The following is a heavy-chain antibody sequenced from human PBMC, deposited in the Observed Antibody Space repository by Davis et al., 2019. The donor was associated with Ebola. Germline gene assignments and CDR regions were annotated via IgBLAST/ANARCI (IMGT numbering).Heavy chain of an antibody. D-gene: IGHD2-15*01. CDR3: ARSALGYCSGGSCYVDY. V-gene: IGHV3-53*01. Sequence: GESLKISCAASGFTFSSYSMNWVRQAPGKGLEWVSVIYSGGSTYYADSVKGRFTISRDNSKNTLYLQMNSLRAEDTAVYYCARSALGYCSGGSCYVDYWGQGTLVTVSS. CDR2: IYSGGST. J-gene: IGHJ4*02. CDR1: GFTFSSYS.